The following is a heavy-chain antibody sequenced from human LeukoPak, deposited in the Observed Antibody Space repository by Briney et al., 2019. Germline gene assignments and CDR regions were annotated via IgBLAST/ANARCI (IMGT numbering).Heavy chain of an antibody. V-gene: IGHV3-21*01. CDR3: ARGGGGPLVRYGMDV. J-gene: IGHJ6*02. D-gene: IGHD3-10*02. CDR1: GFTFSSYS. Sequence: GGFLRLSCAASGFTFSSYSMNWVRQAPGKGLEWVSSISSSSSYIYYADSVKGRFTISRDNAKNSLYLQMNSLRAEDTAVYYCARGGGGPLVRYGMDVWGQGTTATVSS. CDR2: ISSSSSYI.